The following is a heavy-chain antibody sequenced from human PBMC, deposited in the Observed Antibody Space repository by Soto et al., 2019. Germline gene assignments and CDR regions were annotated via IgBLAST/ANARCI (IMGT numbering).Heavy chain of an antibody. CDR3: AKNNGWYRHDY. Sequence: SETLSLTCTVSGGSISGSYWSWIRQPPGKGLEWIAYIYYNGGTNYNPSLKSRVTVSADTSKNQLSLELRSVTAADTAVYYCAKNNGWYRHDYWGQGILVTV. V-gene: IGHV4-59*01. CDR1: GGSISGSY. J-gene: IGHJ4*02. CDR2: IYYNGGT. D-gene: IGHD6-19*01.